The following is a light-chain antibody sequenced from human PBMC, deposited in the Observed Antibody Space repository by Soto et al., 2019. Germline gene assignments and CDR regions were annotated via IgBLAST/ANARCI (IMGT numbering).Light chain of an antibody. CDR1: QSFNSNY. CDR3: QQYGSSPIT. CDR2: DAS. J-gene: IGKJ5*01. V-gene: IGKV3-20*01. Sequence: EVVLTQSPDTLSLSPGERAALSCRASQSFNSNYLAWYQQKPGQAPRLLIYDASSRATGIPDRFSGSGSGTDFTLTISRLEPEDFAVYYCQQYGSSPITFGQGTRLEIK.